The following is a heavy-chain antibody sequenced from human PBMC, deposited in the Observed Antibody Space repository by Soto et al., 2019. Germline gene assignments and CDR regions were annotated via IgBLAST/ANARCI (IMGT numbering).Heavy chain of an antibody. CDR1: GFTFSSYG. V-gene: IGHV3-30*18. CDR3: AKEYSGWPLDY. CDR2: ISYDGSNK. Sequence: QVQLVESGGGVVQPGRSLRLSCAASGFTFSSYGMHWVRQAPGKGLEWVAVISYDGSNKYYADSVKGRFTISRDNSKNTLYLQMNSLRAEDTAVYYCAKEYSGWPLDYWGQGTLVTVSS. D-gene: IGHD6-19*01. J-gene: IGHJ4*02.